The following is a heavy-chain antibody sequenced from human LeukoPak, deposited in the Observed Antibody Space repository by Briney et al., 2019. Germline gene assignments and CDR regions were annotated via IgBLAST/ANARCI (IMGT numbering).Heavy chain of an antibody. V-gene: IGHV3-48*03. J-gene: IGHJ4*02. D-gene: IGHD3-3*01. CDR2: ITRSGSNI. CDR1: QWIFSKYG. Sequence: WGTLRLSCTGSQWIFSKYGLNWVRQSPGKGLEWISSITRSGSNIDYADSVSGRFTISRDNAKNSLFLHMNSLRVEDTAVYYCARLTIYDDTDYWGQGTLVTVSS. CDR3: ARLTIYDDTDY.